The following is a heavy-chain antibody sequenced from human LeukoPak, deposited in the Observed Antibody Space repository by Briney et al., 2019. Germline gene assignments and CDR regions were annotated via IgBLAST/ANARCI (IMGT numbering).Heavy chain of an antibody. CDR1: GFTFSGYS. Sequence: GGSLRLSCAASGFTFSGYSMNWVRQAPGKGLEWVSYISSSSSTIYYADSVKGRFTISRDNAKNSLYLQMNSLRAEDTAVYYCARDLQVWAYYFDYWGQGTLVTVSS. V-gene: IGHV3-48*01. CDR3: ARDLQVWAYYFDY. D-gene: IGHD3-16*01. J-gene: IGHJ4*02. CDR2: ISSSSSTI.